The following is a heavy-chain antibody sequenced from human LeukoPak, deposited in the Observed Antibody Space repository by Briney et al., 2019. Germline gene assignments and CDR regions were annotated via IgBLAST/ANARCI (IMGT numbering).Heavy chain of an antibody. CDR2: IYPGDSDT. Sequence: GESLKISCKGSGYSFTSYWIGWVRQMPGKGLEWMGIIYPGDSDTRYSPSFQGQVTISADKSISTAYLQWSSLKASDTAMYYCARQNIVVVPSAKASYYYYMDVWGKGTTVTVSS. V-gene: IGHV5-51*01. D-gene: IGHD2-2*01. CDR3: ARQNIVVVPSAKASYYYYMDV. J-gene: IGHJ6*03. CDR1: GYSFTSYW.